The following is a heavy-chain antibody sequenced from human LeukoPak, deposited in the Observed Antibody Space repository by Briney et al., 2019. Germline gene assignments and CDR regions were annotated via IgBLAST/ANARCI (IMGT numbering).Heavy chain of an antibody. CDR3: AKSNGSGLVDI. Sequence: SETLSLTCTVSGGSISTSNYYWGWIRQPPGKGLEWIGNIFYSGSTYYSPSLKSRVTISLDTPRNQFSLKLTSVTAADTAVYYCAKSNGSGLVDIWGQGTMVTVSS. J-gene: IGHJ3*02. CDR2: IFYSGST. CDR1: GGSISTSNYY. V-gene: IGHV4-39*07. D-gene: IGHD3-10*01.